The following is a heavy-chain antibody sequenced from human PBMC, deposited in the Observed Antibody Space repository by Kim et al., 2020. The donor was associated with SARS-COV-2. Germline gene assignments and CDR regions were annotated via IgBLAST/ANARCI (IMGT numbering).Heavy chain of an antibody. CDR3: ATPGWGYDAFDI. V-gene: IGHV4-39*01. J-gene: IGHJ3*02. CDR2: IYYSGST. CDR1: GGSISSCGYY. D-gene: IGHD3-16*01. Sequence: SETLSLTCTVSGGSISSCGYYGGWIRDTPEMGLGWIGSIYYSGSTYYTPALKSRVTISVDTSKNQFSLKLSSVTAADTAVYYCATPGWGYDAFDIWGQGTMVTVSS.